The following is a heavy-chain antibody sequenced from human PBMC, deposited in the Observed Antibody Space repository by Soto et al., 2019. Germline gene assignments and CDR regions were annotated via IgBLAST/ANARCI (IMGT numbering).Heavy chain of an antibody. CDR3: ARQIVVVPAAIPGDGMHV. CDR2: IYYSGST. J-gene: IGHJ6*02. Sequence: SETLSLTCTVSGGSISSSSYYWGWIRQPPGKGLEWIGSIYYSGSTYYNPSLKSRVTISVDTSQNQFPLKLSSVTAADTAVYYCARQIVVVPAAIPGDGMHVWGQGTTVTVSS. V-gene: IGHV4-39*01. CDR1: GGSISSSSYY. D-gene: IGHD2-2*01.